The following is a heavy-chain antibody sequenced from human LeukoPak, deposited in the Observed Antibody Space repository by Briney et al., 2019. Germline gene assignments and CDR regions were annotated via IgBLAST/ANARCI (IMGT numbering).Heavy chain of an antibody. CDR3: AKDSPLESANAFDP. CDR2: ISWNSGSI. J-gene: IGHJ5*02. CDR1: GFTFDDYA. D-gene: IGHD3-3*01. V-gene: IGHV3-9*01. Sequence: GRSLRLSCAASGFTFDDYAMPWVRQAPGKGLEWVSGISWNSGSIGYADSVKGRFTISRDNAKNSLYLQMNSLRAEDTALYYCAKDSPLESANAFDPCGQGTLVTVSS.